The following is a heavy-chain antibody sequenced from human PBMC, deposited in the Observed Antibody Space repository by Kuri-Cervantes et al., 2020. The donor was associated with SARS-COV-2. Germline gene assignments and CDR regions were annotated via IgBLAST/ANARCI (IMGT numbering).Heavy chain of an antibody. CDR2: ISSNGGST. J-gene: IGHJ4*02. D-gene: IGHD5-18*01. CDR1: GFTFSSYA. V-gene: IGHV3-64D*06. CDR3: VKDGERGYGYGRLFDY. Sequence: GESLKISCSASGFTFSSYAMHWVRQAPGKGLEYVSAISSNGGSTYYADSVKGRFTISRDNSKNTLYLQMSSLRAEDTAVYYCVKDGERGYGYGRLFDYWGQGTLVTVSS.